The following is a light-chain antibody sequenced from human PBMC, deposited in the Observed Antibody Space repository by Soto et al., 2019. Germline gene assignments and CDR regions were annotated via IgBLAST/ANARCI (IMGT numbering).Light chain of an antibody. V-gene: IGKV3-20*01. J-gene: IGKJ3*01. CDR2: GAS. CDR3: QQYGSSPL. CDR1: QSINSNY. Sequence: EIVLTQSPGTLSLSPGERATLSCRASQSINSNYLAWYQQKPGQAPRLLMYGASSRATRIPDRFSGSGSGTDFTLTISRLEPEDFAVYYCQQYGSSPLFGPGTKVDIK.